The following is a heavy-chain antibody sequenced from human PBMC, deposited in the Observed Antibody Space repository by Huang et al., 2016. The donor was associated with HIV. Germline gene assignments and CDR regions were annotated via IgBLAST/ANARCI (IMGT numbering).Heavy chain of an antibody. CDR2: IDYSGST. Sequence: QVQLQESGPGLVKPSETLSLTCTVSGGSISTHYWSWIRQPPGKGLEWIGSIDYSGSTNYSPSLKRRVTRLLDTSKNQFALRVNSVTAADTAMYYCARDHHDFWRGYRRMYFFDHWGQGTLVTVSS. D-gene: IGHD3-3*01. CDR1: GGSISTHY. CDR3: ARDHHDFWRGYRRMYFFDH. V-gene: IGHV4-59*11. J-gene: IGHJ4*02.